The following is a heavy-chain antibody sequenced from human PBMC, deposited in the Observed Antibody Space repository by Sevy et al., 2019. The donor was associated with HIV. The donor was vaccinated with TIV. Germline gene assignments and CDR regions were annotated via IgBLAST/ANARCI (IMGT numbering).Heavy chain of an antibody. D-gene: IGHD2-15*01. J-gene: IGHJ4*02. CDR3: SRALATAVTPEYYFDY. V-gene: IGHV3-49*03. Sequence: GGSLRLSCTASGFTFDDYAMSWFRQAPGKGLEWVAFITRNSYEAYGGTREYAASVKGRFIISRDDSKSIAYLQMNSLKTEDTAMYYCSRALATAVTPEYYFDYWGQGTLVTVSS. CDR1: GFTFDDYA. CDR2: ITRNSYEAYGGTR.